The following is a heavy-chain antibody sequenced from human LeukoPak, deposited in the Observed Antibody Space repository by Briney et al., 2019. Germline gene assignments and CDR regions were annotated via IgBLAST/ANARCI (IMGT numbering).Heavy chain of an antibody. CDR3: ALGRDSVNYGGLYHY. D-gene: IGHD3-16*01. J-gene: IGHJ4*02. CDR2: FDPEDGET. V-gene: IGHV1-24*01. CDR1: GYSLTESC. Sequence: ASVKVSCKVSGYSLTESCMHWVRQAPGKGLEWMGGFDPEDGETIYTQKFQGRVTMTEDTSTDTAYMELSSLRSEDTAVYYCALGRDSVNYGGLYHYWGQGTLVTVSS.